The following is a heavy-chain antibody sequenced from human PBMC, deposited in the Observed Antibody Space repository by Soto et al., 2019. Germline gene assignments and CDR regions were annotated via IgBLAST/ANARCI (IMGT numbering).Heavy chain of an antibody. CDR1: GGTFSSYA. D-gene: IGHD3-10*01. CDR2: IIPIFGTA. J-gene: IGHJ5*02. CDR3: ARECRDYYGSGSYFEGWWFGP. V-gene: IGHV1-69*06. Sequence: QVQLVQSGAEVKKPGSSVKVSCKASGGTFSSYAISWVRQAPGQGLEWMGGIIPIFGTANYAQKFQGRVTITADKSTSTAYMELSRLRSEDTAVYYCARECRDYYGSGSYFEGWWFGPWGQGTLGTVSS.